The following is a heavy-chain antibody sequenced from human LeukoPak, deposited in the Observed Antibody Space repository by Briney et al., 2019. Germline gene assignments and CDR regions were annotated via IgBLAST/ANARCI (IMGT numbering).Heavy chain of an antibody. CDR1: GFTFSSYA. CDR2: ISGSGGST. J-gene: IGHJ6*02. Sequence: GGPLRLSCAASGFTFSSYAMSWVRQAPVKGLEWVSAISGSGGSTYYADSVKGRFTISRDNSKNTLYLQMNSLRAEDTAVYYCAKSYGSGSYFIYYYGMGVWGQGTTVTVSS. D-gene: IGHD3-10*01. V-gene: IGHV3-23*01. CDR3: AKSYGSGSYFIYYYGMGV.